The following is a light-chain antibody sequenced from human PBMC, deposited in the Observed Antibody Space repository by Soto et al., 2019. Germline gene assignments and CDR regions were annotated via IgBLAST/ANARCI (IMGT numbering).Light chain of an antibody. V-gene: IGKV4-1*01. J-gene: IGKJ1*01. CDR2: WAS. CDR3: QQYYRSRT. CDR1: QTLLYSSNNKNY. Sequence: DIVMTQSPDSLAVSLGERATINCKSSQTLLYSSNNKNYLAWYQQKPGRPPKLLIYWASTRESGVPDRFTGSGSGTDFTLTISSLQAEDVAVYYCQQYYRSRTFGQGTKVEIK.